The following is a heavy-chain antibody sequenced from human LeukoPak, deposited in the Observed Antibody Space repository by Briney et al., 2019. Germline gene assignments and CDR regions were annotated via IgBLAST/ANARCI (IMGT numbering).Heavy chain of an antibody. CDR3: ARPLYDFWSGYYEYGMDV. D-gene: IGHD3-3*01. V-gene: IGHV3-7*01. CDR2: IKQDGSEK. CDR1: GFTFSSYW. Sequence: GGSLRLSCAASGFTFSSYWMSWVRQAPGKGLEWVANIKQDGSEKYYVDSVKGRFTISRDNAKNSLYLQMNSLRAEDTAVYYCARPLYDFWSGYYEYGMDVWGQGTTVTVSS. J-gene: IGHJ6*02.